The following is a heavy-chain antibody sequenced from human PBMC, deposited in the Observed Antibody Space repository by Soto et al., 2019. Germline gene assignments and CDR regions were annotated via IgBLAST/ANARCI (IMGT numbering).Heavy chain of an antibody. J-gene: IGHJ4*02. CDR3: ASGTGRSDY. V-gene: IGHV4-31*01. CDR2: IYNSGST. CDR1: GGSISSGGYY. Sequence: QVQLQESGPGLVKPSQTLSLTCTVSGGSISSGGYYWSWIRQHPGKGLEWSGYIYNSGSTYYNPFLMSLVIISVAPSKTPFSLKLISVTAADTAVYYCASGTGRSDYWCQRTLVTVSS.